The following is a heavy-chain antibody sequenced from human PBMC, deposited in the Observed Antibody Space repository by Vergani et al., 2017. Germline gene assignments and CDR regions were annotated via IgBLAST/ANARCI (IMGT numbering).Heavy chain of an antibody. J-gene: IGHJ4*02. CDR2: ISADNGDT. V-gene: IGHV1-18*01. D-gene: IGHD4-17*01. Sequence: QVQLVQSGAELTKLGASVKASCKTPVYTFTNYGISWVRQAPGQGLEWMGWISADNGDTKYAQKLQGRVTMTRDTSTSTGYMELRSLRSDDTAVYYCARVHGDYAPPGDGRIDWGQGTLVTVSS. CDR3: ARVHGDYAPPGDGRID. CDR1: VYTFTNYG.